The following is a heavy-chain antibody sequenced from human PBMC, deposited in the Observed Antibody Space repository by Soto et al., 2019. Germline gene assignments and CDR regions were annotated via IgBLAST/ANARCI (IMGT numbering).Heavy chain of an antibody. D-gene: IGHD2-15*01. V-gene: IGHV3-9*01. Sequence: EVQLVESGGGLVQPGRSLRLSCAASGFTFDDYAMHWVRQAPGKGLEWVSGISWNSGSIGYADSVKGRFTISRDNAKNSLYLQMNSLRAEDTALYYCAKDNSPLIVVVVAAELYYFDYWGQGTLVTVSS. J-gene: IGHJ4*02. CDR1: GFTFDDYA. CDR2: ISWNSGSI. CDR3: AKDNSPLIVVVVAAELYYFDY.